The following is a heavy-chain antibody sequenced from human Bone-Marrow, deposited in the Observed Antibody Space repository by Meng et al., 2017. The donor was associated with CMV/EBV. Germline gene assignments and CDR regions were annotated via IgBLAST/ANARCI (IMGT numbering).Heavy chain of an antibody. CDR3: ARDATVTTYGMDV. CDR1: GFTFSSYW. V-gene: IGHV3-7*01. Sequence: GGSLRLSCAASGFTFSSYWMSWVRQAPGKGLEWVANIKQDGSETYYVDSVKGRFTISRDNAKNSLYLQMNSLRAEDTAVYYCARDATVTTYGMDVWGQGTTVTVSS. D-gene: IGHD4-11*01. CDR2: IKQDGSET. J-gene: IGHJ6*02.